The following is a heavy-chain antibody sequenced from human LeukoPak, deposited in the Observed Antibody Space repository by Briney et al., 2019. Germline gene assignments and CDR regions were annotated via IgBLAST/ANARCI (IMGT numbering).Heavy chain of an antibody. CDR3: ARRPYQDVSGRLSDV. CDR2: ISSSYNSI. CDR1: GGSIDSTNW. Sequence: PSETLSLTCDVSGGSIDSTNWWNWVRQPPGKGLEGVSYISSSYNSIHYADSVRGRFAVSRDNAKNSLYLQMDSLGHEDSAVYYCARRPYQDVSGRLSDVWGQGTTVTVSS. D-gene: IGHD6-19*01. J-gene: IGHJ6*02. V-gene: IGHV3-48*02.